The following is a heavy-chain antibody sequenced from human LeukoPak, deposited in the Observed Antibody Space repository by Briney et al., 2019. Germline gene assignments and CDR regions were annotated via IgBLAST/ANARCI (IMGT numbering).Heavy chain of an antibody. CDR1: GFTFSSYA. Sequence: TGGSLRLSCAASGFTFSSYAMHWVRQAPGKGLEWVAVISYDGSNKYYADSVKGRFTISRDNSKNTLYLQMNSLRAEDTAVYYCARARSAAAGTKNVYYFDYWGQGTLVTVSS. CDR2: ISYDGSNK. D-gene: IGHD6-13*01. J-gene: IGHJ4*02. V-gene: IGHV3-30-3*01. CDR3: ARARSAAAGTKNVYYFDY.